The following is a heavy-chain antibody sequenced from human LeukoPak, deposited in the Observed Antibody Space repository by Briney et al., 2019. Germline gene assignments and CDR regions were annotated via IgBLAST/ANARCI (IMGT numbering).Heavy chain of an antibody. CDR3: ANWLFTVVGGVTCYYMDV. J-gene: IGHJ6*03. V-gene: IGHV3-30*02. Sequence: QTGGSLRLSCAASGFIFSSYGMHWVRKAPGKGLEWVAFIRNDGTNKYYANSMKGRFAISRDNSKNTLYLQMNSLRAEDTAMYYCANWLFTVVGGVTCYYMDVWGKGTTVTISS. CDR2: IRNDGTNK. D-gene: IGHD3-10*01. CDR1: GFIFSSYG.